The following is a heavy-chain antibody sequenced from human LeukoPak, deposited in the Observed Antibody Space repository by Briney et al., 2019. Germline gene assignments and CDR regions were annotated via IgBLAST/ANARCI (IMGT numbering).Heavy chain of an antibody. Sequence: ASVKVSCKASRYTFSGYYLHWVRQAPGQGLEWMGWISPNSGDTNYAQEFQGRVTMTRDTSISTVYMELSGLTSDDTAVYYCARDGSARPGNNNFYYWGQGTLVTVSS. CDR2: ISPNSGDT. D-gene: IGHD4-23*01. V-gene: IGHV1-2*02. J-gene: IGHJ4*02. CDR3: ARDGSARPGNNNFYY. CDR1: RYTFSGYY.